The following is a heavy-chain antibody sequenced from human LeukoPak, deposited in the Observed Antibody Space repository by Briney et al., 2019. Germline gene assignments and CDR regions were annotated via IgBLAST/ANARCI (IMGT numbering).Heavy chain of an antibody. CDR3: ARSQYSSLQTGY. CDR1: GGSISSGSYY. V-gene: IGHV4-61*02. Sequence: SQTLSLTCTVSGGSISSGSYYWSWIRQPAGKGLEWIGRIYTSGSTNYNPSLKSRVTISVDTSKNQFSLKLSSVTAADTAVYYCARSQYSSLQTGYWGQGTLVTVSS. D-gene: IGHD6-6*01. J-gene: IGHJ4*02. CDR2: IYTSGST.